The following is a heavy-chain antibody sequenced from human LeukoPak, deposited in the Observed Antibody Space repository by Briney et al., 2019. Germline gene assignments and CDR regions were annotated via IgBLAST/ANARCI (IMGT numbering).Heavy chain of an antibody. CDR2: ISSSSSI. J-gene: IGHJ4*02. CDR1: GFSDSCIE. Sequence: PGGSLRFSSAGSGFSDSCIEMDWLRQAPGKGLEWVSYISSSSSIYYGDSVKGRFTMSRDNAKNSLYLQMNSLRAEDTAVYYCTREYSSSSGRCFDSWAQGTLVTVSS. CDR3: TREYSSSSGRCFDS. V-gene: IGHV3-48*03. D-gene: IGHD6-6*01.